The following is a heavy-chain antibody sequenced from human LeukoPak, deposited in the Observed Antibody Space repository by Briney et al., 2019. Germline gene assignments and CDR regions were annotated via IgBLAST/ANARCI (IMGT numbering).Heavy chain of an antibody. V-gene: IGHV4-34*01. D-gene: IGHD3-3*01. CDR3: ARGIEEADLPLDS. J-gene: IGHJ4*02. CDR1: GVSFSGYD. CDR2: INHSGST. Sequence: SETLSLTCAVYGVSFSGYDWSWIRQPPGKGLEWVGEINHSGSTNYNPSLKSRVTISVDTSKNQFSLKLSSVTAEATAVYYCARGIEEADLPLDSWGQGTLVTVSS.